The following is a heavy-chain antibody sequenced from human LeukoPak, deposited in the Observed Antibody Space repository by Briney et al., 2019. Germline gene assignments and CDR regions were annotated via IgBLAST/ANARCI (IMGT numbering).Heavy chain of an antibody. CDR3: AVTNYTDTTPGWFDP. D-gene: IGHD2-2*02. CDR2: IDWDDDK. Sequence: SGPTLVNPTQTLTLTCTFSGFSLSTSGMRVSWIRQPPGKALEWLARIDWDDDKFYSTSLKTRLTISKDTSKNQVVLTMTNMDPVDTATYYCAVTNYTDTTPGWFDPWGQGTLVTVSS. V-gene: IGHV2-70*04. CDR1: GFSLSTSGMR. J-gene: IGHJ5*02.